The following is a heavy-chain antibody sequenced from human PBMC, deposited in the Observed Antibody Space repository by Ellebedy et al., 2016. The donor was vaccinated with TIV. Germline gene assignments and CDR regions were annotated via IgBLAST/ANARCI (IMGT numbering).Heavy chain of an antibody. J-gene: IGHJ3*02. CDR2: IYPGDSDT. CDR1: GYSFTSYW. CDR3: ARDVGKYQPRAANDAFDI. V-gene: IGHV5-51*01. D-gene: IGHD2-2*01. Sequence: GESLKISCKGSGYSFTSYWISWVRQMPGKGLEWMGIIYPGDSDTRYSPSFQGQVTISADKSISTAYLQWSSLKASDTAMYYCARDVGKYQPRAANDAFDIWGQGTMVTVSS.